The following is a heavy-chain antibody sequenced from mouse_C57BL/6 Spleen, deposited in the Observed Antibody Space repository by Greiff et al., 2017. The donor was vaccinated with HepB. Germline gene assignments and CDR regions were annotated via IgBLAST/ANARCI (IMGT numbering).Heavy chain of an antibody. J-gene: IGHJ4*01. CDR1: GFSLTSYG. CDR3: ARRTLYYGSRDLYAMDY. Sequence: QVQLQQSGPGLVQPSQSLSITCTVSGFSLTSYGVHWVRQSPGKGLEWLGVIWSGGSTDYNAAFISRLSISKDNSKSQVFFKMNSLQADDTAIYYCARRTLYYGSRDLYAMDYWGQGTSVTVSS. D-gene: IGHD1-1*01. CDR2: IWSGGST. V-gene: IGHV2-2*01.